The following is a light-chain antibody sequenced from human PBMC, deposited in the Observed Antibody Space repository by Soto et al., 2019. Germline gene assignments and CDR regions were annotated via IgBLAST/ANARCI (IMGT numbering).Light chain of an antibody. V-gene: IGKV4-1*01. Sequence: DFVMTQSPDSLAVSLGERATINCKSSPTVLSSSNNKNFLAWYQQKPGQPPKLLISWASTRESGVPDRFSGSGSGTDFTLTISSLQAEDVAVYYCQQYYSNPLTFGGGTKVEIK. CDR2: WAS. CDR1: PTVLSSSNNKNF. J-gene: IGKJ4*01. CDR3: QQYYSNPLT.